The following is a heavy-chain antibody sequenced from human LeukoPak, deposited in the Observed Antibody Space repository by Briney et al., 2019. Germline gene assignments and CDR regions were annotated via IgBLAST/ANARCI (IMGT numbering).Heavy chain of an antibody. CDR2: ISWNSGSI. J-gene: IGHJ3*02. CDR3: AKSITMVRGVENAFDI. CDR1: GFTFDDYA. V-gene: IGHV3-9*03. D-gene: IGHD3-10*01. Sequence: GGSLRLSCAASGFTFDDYAMHWVRQAPGKGLEWVSGISWNSGSIGYADSVKGRFTISRDNAKNSLYLQMNSLRAEDMALYYCAKSITMVRGVENAFDIWGQGTMVTVSS.